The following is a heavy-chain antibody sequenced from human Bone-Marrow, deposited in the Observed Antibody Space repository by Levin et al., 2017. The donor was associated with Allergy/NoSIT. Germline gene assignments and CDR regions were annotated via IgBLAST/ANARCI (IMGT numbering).Heavy chain of an antibody. J-gene: IGHJ6*02. CDR3: ARGGVEQLATIWSSPRGGMDV. Sequence: SETLSLTCSVSGGSISSGGYFWTWIRHHPGKGLEWIGYIYYSGGTYYNLSLRSRVAISIDTSKNQFSLKLSSVTAADTAVYYCARGGVEQLATIWSSPRGGMDVWGQGTTVTVSS. D-gene: IGHD5-12*01. CDR2: IYYSGGT. CDR1: GGSISSGGYF. V-gene: IGHV4-31*03.